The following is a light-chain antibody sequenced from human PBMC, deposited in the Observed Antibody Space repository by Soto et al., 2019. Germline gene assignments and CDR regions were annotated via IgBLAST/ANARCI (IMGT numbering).Light chain of an antibody. J-gene: IGKJ1*01. CDR3: QQANSFPRT. CDR2: AAS. CDR1: QAISTW. V-gene: IGKV1D-12*01. Sequence: DIQMTQSPSSVSASVGDRVTITCRASQAISTWLAWYQQKPGKAPKLLIYAASNLQTGVPSRFSGSGSGTDFTHTISSLQNEDFTTYYCQQANSFPRTFGHGTKVEI.